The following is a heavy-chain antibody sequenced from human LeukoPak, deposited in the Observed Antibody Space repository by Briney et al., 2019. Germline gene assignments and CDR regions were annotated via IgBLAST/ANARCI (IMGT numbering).Heavy chain of an antibody. Sequence: GGSLRLSCAASGFTFSSYTMNWVRQAPGKGLEWISSISSSSTYINYADSVKGRFTISRDNAKNSLYLQMNSLRAEDTAVYYCARDRSPGNFDYWGQGTLVTVSS. CDR1: GFTFSSYT. J-gene: IGHJ4*02. CDR2: ISSSSTYI. V-gene: IGHV3-21*01. CDR3: ARDRSPGNFDY. D-gene: IGHD3-10*01.